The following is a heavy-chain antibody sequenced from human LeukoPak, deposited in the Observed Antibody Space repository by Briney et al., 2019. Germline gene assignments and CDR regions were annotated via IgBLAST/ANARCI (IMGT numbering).Heavy chain of an antibody. J-gene: IGHJ4*02. CDR2: INHSGST. CDR3: ASSSSGTAYIY. D-gene: IGHD6-6*01. Sequence: SETLSLTCAVYGGSFSGYYWSWIRQPPGKGLEWIGEINHSGSTNYNPSLKSRVTISVDTSKNQFSLKLSSVTAADTAVYYCASSSSGTAYIYWGQGTLVTVSS. CDR1: GGSFSGYY. V-gene: IGHV4-34*01.